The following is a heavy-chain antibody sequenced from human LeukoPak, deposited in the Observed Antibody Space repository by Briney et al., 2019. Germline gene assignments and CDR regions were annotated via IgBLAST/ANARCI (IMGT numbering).Heavy chain of an antibody. J-gene: IGHJ4*02. CDR2: IDPGDSDT. Sequence: GESLKISCQGSGYSFTTYWIAWVRQMPGKGLEWMGIIDPGDSDTRYSPSFQGQVTISADKSISTAYLQWSNLKASDTAMYYCARVPGYSYGSIDYWGQGTLVTVSS. V-gene: IGHV5-51*01. CDR1: GYSFTTYW. D-gene: IGHD5-18*01. CDR3: ARVPGYSYGSIDY.